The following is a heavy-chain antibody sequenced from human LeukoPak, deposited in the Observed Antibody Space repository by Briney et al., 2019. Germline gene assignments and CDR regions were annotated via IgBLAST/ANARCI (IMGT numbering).Heavy chain of an antibody. CDR1: GYTFTGYY. CDR3: ARDPAQTYYYDP. CDR2: NNPKNGGT. V-gene: IGHV1-2*02. Sequence: ASVKVSCKASGYTFTGYYLHWVRQAPGQGLEWMGWNNPKNGGTKYAQKFQGRVTMTRDTSISTVYMELSRLTSDDTAVYSCARDPAQTYYYDPWGQGTLVTVSS. J-gene: IGHJ4*02. D-gene: IGHD3-22*01.